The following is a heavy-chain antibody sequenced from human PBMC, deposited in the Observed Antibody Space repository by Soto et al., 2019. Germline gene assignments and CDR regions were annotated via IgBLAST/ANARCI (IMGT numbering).Heavy chain of an antibody. Sequence: SETLSLTCTVSGGSISSGGYYWSWIRQHPGKGLEWIGYIYYSGSTYYNPSLKSRVTISVDTSKNQFSLKLSSVAAADTAVYYCARDRAENGMDVWGQGTTVTVSS. CDR3: ARDRAENGMDV. CDR2: IYYSGST. D-gene: IGHD3-10*01. J-gene: IGHJ6*02. CDR1: GGSISSGGYY. V-gene: IGHV4-31*03.